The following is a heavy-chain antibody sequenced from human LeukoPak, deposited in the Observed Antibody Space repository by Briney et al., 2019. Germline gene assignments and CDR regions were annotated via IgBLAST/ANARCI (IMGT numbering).Heavy chain of an antibody. J-gene: IGHJ6*03. CDR3: ATHYYYYYYMDV. Sequence: PGGTLRLSCAASGFTFSSYGMSWVRQAPGKGLEWVPAISGSGGSTYYADSVKGRFTISRDNSKNTLYLQMNSLRAEDTAVYYCATHYYYYYYMDVWGKGTTVTISS. CDR2: ISGSGGST. V-gene: IGHV3-23*01. CDR1: GFTFSSYG.